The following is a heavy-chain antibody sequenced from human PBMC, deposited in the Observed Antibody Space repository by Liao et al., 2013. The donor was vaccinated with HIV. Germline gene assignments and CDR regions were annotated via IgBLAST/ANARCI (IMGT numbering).Heavy chain of an antibody. D-gene: IGHD6-19*01. Sequence: QLQLQESGPGLVKPSETLSLTCTVSGGSISSSSYYWGWIRQPPGKGLEWIGSIYYSGSTYYNPSLKSRVTISVDTSKNQFSLKLSSVTAADTAVYYCARDLLVGSGWFVNWFDPWGQGTLVTVSS. CDR3: ARDLLVGSGWFVNWFDP. V-gene: IGHV4-39*07. CDR1: GGSISSSSYY. CDR2: IYYSGST. J-gene: IGHJ5*02.